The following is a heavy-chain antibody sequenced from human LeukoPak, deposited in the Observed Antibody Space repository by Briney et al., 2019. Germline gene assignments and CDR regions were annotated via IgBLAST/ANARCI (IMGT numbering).Heavy chain of an antibody. CDR3: ARGRGLWRGAFDI. D-gene: IGHD4/OR15-4a*01. J-gene: IGHJ3*02. CDR1: GFTFSSYW. CDR2: IKQDGSEE. Sequence: GGSLRLSCAASGFTFSSYWMSWVRQAPGKGLEWVANIKQDGSEEYYVDSVKGRFTISRDNAKNSLYLQMNSLRAEDTAVYYCARGRGLWRGAFDIWGQGTMVTVSS. V-gene: IGHV3-7*01.